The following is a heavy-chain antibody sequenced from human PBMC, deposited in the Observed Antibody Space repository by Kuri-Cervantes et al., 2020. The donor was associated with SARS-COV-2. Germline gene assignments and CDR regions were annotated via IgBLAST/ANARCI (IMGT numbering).Heavy chain of an antibody. J-gene: IGHJ4*02. CDR2: FDPEDGET. D-gene: IGHD3/OR15-3a*01. CDR1: GGTFSSYT. CDR3: ATGPGLVAQFDY. V-gene: IGHV1-24*01. Sequence: ASVKVSCKASGGTFSSYTISWVRQAPGQGLEWMGGFDPEDGETIYAQKFQGRVTMTEDTSTDTAYMELSSLRSEDTAVYYCATGPGLVAQFDYWGQGTLVTVSS.